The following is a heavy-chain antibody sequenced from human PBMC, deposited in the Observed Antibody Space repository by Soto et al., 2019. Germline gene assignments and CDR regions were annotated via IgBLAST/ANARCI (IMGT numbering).Heavy chain of an antibody. D-gene: IGHD1-26*01. CDR1: GYTFTSYG. Sequence: QVQLVQSGAEVKKPGASVKVSCKASGYTFTSYGISWVRQAPGQGLEWMGRISAYNGHTNYAQKLQGRDTMTEDTSTSTGYKELRSLRSDDTAVYYCARVVGALGHWFDPWGQGTLVTVSS. CDR2: ISAYNGHT. V-gene: IGHV1-18*01. J-gene: IGHJ5*02. CDR3: ARVVGALGHWFDP.